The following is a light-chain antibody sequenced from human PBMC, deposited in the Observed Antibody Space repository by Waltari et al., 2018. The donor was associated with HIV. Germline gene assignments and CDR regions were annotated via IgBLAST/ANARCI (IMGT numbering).Light chain of an antibody. CDR3: SSYTSSSTWV. CDR2: EVS. V-gene: IGLV2-14*01. Sequence: QSALTQPASVSGSPGQSITISCTGTSSAVGGYNFVSWYQHHPGNAPKLIIYEVSYRPSGVSDRFSGSKSGNTASLTISGLQAEDETDYYCSSYTSSSTWVFGGGTKLTVL. J-gene: IGLJ3*02. CDR1: SSAVGGYNF.